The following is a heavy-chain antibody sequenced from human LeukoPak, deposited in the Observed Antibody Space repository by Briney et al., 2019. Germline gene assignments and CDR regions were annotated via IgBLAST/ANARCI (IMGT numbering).Heavy chain of an antibody. CDR1: RFTFSSYW. Sequence: PGGSLRLSCAASRFTFSSYWMHWVRQAPGKGLVWVSCINTDGRSTSYADSVKGRFTISRDNAKNTLYLQMNSLRAEDTAVYYCARAGAAPLTDYWGQGTLVSVSS. J-gene: IGHJ4*02. D-gene: IGHD6-13*01. CDR2: INTDGRST. V-gene: IGHV3-74*01. CDR3: ARAGAAPLTDY.